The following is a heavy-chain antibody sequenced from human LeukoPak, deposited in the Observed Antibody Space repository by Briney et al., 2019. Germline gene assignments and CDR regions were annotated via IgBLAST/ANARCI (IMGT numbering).Heavy chain of an antibody. J-gene: IGHJ4*02. D-gene: IGHD5-18*01. CDR1: GFTFSSYA. CDR2: ISGSGGST. V-gene: IGHV3-23*01. CDR3: AKESGLYSYARFDY. Sequence: GGSLRLSCAASGFTFSSYATSWARQAPGKGLEWVSAISGSGGSTYYADSVKGRFTISRDNSKNTLYLQMNSLRAEDTAVYYCAKESGLYSYARFDYWGQGTLVTVSS.